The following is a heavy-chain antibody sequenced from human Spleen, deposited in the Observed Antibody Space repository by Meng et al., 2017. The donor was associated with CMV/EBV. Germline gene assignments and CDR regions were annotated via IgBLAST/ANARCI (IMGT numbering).Heavy chain of an antibody. CDR3: TRLGEMPQVEEAFDI. V-gene: IGHV3-73*01. D-gene: IGHD3-10*01. J-gene: IGHJ3*02. CDR1: GFTFSDSG. CDR2: IRSKPLKNAI. Sequence: GESLKISCAASGFTFSDSGIHWVRQASDKGLEWVGRIRSKPLKNAIGYAASVKGRFTISRDDSKNMAYLQMNSLKTDDTAVYYCTRLGEMPQVEEAFDIWGQGTKVTVSS.